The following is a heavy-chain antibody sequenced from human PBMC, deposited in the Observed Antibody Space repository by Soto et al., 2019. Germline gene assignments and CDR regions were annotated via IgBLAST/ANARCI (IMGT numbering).Heavy chain of an antibody. CDR3: ARDGAISGCFDY. CDR2: ISTTSSTI. CDR1: GFTFSSFS. J-gene: IGHJ4*02. D-gene: IGHD6-19*01. Sequence: EVQLVESGGGLVQPGGSLRLSCVASGFTFSSFSMNWVRQSPGKGLEWVSYISTTSSTIHYADSVKGRFTISRDNAKNSLYLQMISLRDEDTAVYYCARDGAISGCFDYWGQGTLFTVSS. V-gene: IGHV3-48*02.